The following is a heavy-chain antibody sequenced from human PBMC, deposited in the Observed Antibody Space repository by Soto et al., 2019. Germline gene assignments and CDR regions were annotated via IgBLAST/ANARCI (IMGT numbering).Heavy chain of an antibody. CDR2: LDGGGGHT. CDR3: AKHIQYGSGWPLHY. V-gene: IGHV3-23*01. D-gene: IGHD6-19*01. Sequence: GGSLRLSCAASGFSFSSYAVSWVRQAPGKGLEWVSVLDGGGGHTYYTNSVKGRFTISNDNSKNTLFLQMNSLKAEDTAVYFCAKHIQYGSGWPLHYWGQGTLVTVSS. CDR1: GFSFSSYA. J-gene: IGHJ4*02.